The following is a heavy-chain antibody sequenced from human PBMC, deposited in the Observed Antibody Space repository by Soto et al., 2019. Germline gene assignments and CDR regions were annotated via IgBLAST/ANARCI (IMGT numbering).Heavy chain of an antibody. D-gene: IGHD2-2*01. CDR3: EGHSNQLLGFDY. CDR1: GYSFTSYW. CDR2: IDPSDSST. J-gene: IGHJ4*02. Sequence: EVQLVQSGAEVKKPAESLRISCKGSGYSFTSYWISWVRQMPGKGLEWMGRIDPSDSSTNYSPSFQGHVTISADKSISTAYLQWSSLKGSGTAMYDCEGHSNQLLGFDYWGQGTLVTVSS. V-gene: IGHV5-10-1*01.